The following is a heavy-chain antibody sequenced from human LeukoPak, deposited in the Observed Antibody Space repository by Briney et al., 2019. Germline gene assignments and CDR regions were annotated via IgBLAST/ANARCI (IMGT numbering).Heavy chain of an antibody. J-gene: IGHJ3*02. V-gene: IGHV4-59*01. Sequence: SETLSLTCTVSGGSIRGYYWSWIRQPPGKGLEWIGYIHYTGSTDYNPSLNSRLTMSVDTSKNQFSLNLSSVTAADTAVYYCARDTYYYDSSGYSDAFDIWGQGTMVTVSS. CDR1: GGSIRGYY. D-gene: IGHD3-22*01. CDR2: IHYTGST. CDR3: ARDTYYYDSSGYSDAFDI.